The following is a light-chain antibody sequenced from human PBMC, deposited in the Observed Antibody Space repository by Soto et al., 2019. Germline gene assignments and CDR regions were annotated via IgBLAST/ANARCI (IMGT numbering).Light chain of an antibody. V-gene: IGLV2-8*01. J-gene: IGLJ2*01. CDR2: EVT. CDR1: SSDVGAYNY. Sequence: QSVLTQPPSASGSPGQSVTISCTGTSSDVGAYNYVSWFQQHPGKAPTLIIYEVTKRPSGVPDRFSGSKSGNTASLTVSGLQAEDEADYYCNSYARSDSWIFGGGTKLTVL. CDR3: NSYARSDSWI.